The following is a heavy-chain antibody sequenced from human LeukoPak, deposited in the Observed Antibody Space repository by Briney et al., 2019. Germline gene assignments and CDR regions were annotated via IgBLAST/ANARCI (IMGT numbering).Heavy chain of an antibody. CDR1: GFSFSSYS. CDR3: ASVAVAGYFDS. D-gene: IGHD6-19*01. V-gene: IGHV3-48*01. CDR2: IHKSGATT. Sequence: GGSLRLSCAASGFSFSSYSMNWVRQAPGKGLEWVSYIHKSGATTYYADSVKGRFTISRDNAKNSLYLQMDSLRAEDTAVYYCASVAVAGYFDSWGQGTLVTVSS. J-gene: IGHJ4*02.